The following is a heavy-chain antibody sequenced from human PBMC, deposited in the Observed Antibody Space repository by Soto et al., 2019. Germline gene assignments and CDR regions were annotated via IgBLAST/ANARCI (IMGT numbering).Heavy chain of an antibody. J-gene: IGHJ4*02. Sequence: EVQLVESGGGLVQPGGSLRLSCAASGFTFSSYSMNWVRQAPGKGLEWVSYISSSSSTIYYADSVKGRFTISRDNAKNSLYLQMNSLRDEDTAVYYCAREPRPSIVVVVAATITFDYWGQGTLVTVSS. D-gene: IGHD2-15*01. V-gene: IGHV3-48*02. CDR2: ISSSSSTI. CDR3: AREPRPSIVVVVAATITFDY. CDR1: GFTFSSYS.